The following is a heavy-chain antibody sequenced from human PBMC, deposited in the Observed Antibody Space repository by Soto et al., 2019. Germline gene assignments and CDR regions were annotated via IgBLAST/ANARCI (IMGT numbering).Heavy chain of an antibody. CDR1: GFTFSSYG. CDR2: IWYDGSNK. V-gene: IGHV3-33*01. CDR3: AREDYDSSGYPEGIDY. Sequence: GGSLRLSCAASGFTFSSYGMHWVRQAPGKGLEWVAVIWYDGSNKYYADSVKGRFTISRDNSKNTLYLQMNSLRAEDTAVYYCAREDYDSSGYPEGIDYWGQGTLVTVS. J-gene: IGHJ4*02. D-gene: IGHD3-22*01.